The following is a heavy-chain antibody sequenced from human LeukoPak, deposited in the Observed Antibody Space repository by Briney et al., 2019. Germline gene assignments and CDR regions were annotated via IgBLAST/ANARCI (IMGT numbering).Heavy chain of an antibody. J-gene: IGHJ4*02. V-gene: IGHV3-30*03. CDR3: ARGRPHFDY. Sequence: GGSLRLSCAASGFTFSSHGMHWVRQAPGKGLEWVAVISYDGSNKYYADSVKGRFTISRDNSKNTLYLQMNSLRAEDTAVYYCARGRPHFDYWGQGTLVTVSS. CDR1: GFTFSSHG. D-gene: IGHD6-25*01. CDR2: ISYDGSNK.